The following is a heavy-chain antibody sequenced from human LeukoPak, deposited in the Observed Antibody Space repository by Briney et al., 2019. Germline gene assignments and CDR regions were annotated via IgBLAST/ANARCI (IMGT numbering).Heavy chain of an antibody. CDR1: GFTFSRYA. Sequence: PGGSLRLSCAASGFTFSRYAMSWVRQAPGKGLEWVSAISESGTGTYYAGSVKGRFTISRDNSKNTLSLQMNSLRAEDTAVYYCAKDIAQGYTYGSIEQDFWGQGTLVTVSS. D-gene: IGHD5-18*01. CDR3: AKDIAQGYTYGSIEQDF. V-gene: IGHV3-23*01. CDR2: ISESGTGT. J-gene: IGHJ4*02.